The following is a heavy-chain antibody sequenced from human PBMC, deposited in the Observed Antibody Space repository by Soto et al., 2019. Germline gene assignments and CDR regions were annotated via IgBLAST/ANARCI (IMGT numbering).Heavy chain of an antibody. CDR3: ARVVGALGHWFDP. D-gene: IGHD1-26*01. J-gene: IGHJ5*02. Sequence: QVQLVQSGAEVKKPGASVKVSCKASGYTFTSYGISWVRQAPGQGLEWMGRTSAYNGNTNYAQKLQGRVTMTTDTSTSTAYMERRSLKSDDTDVYSCARVVGALGHWFDPWGQGTLVTVSS. CDR1: GYTFTSYG. CDR2: TSAYNGNT. V-gene: IGHV1-18*01.